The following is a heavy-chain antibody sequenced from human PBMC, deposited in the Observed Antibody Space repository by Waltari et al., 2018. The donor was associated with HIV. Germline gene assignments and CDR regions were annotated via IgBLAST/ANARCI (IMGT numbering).Heavy chain of an antibody. Sequence: EVHLVESGGGLVKPGGSLSVSGTVLGFTFINAWMSGGRQAPGKGLEWLGLIKSKNDGGTIDYAAPVKNRFTILRDDSKHTLYLEMSSLKIEDTGIYYCVTDAVAVPLDTAYWGQGTLVTVSS. V-gene: IGHV3-15*01. J-gene: IGHJ4*02. CDR1: GFTFINAW. CDR3: VTDAVAVPLDTAY. D-gene: IGHD2-21*01. CDR2: IKSKNDGGTI.